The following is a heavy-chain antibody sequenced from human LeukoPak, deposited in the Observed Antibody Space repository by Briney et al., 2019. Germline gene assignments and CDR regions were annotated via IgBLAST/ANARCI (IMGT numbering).Heavy chain of an antibody. D-gene: IGHD6-19*01. J-gene: IGHJ4*02. V-gene: IGHV6-1*01. CDR3: ARSPSPYSSGWYFDY. CDR1: GDSFSINSAA. CDR2: TYQRSKWYN. Sequence: PSQTLSLTCAISGDSFSINSAAWNWIRQSPSRGLEWLGRTYQRSKWYNDYAVSVKSRITINPDISKNQFSLQLNSVTPEDTAAYYCARSPSPYSSGWYFDYWGQGTLVTVSS.